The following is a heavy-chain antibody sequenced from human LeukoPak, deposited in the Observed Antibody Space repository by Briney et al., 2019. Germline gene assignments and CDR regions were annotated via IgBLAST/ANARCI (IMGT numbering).Heavy chain of an antibody. V-gene: IGHV3-23*01. J-gene: IGHJ4*02. Sequence: PGGSLRLSCAASGFTFSSYDMTWVRQAPGRGLEWVSSIRPSGDNTYYADSVKGRFTISRDNSKNTLYLQMNSLRAEDTAVYYCAKAGAVVVVAAKFFDYWGQGTLVTVSS. D-gene: IGHD2-15*01. CDR2: IRPSGDNT. CDR1: GFTFSSYD. CDR3: AKAGAVVVVAAKFFDY.